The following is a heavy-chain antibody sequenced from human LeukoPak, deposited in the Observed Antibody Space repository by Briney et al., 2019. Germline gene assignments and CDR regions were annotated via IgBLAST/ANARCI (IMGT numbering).Heavy chain of an antibody. CDR2: INHSGST. V-gene: IGHV4-34*01. J-gene: IGHJ5*02. Sequence: SETLSLTCVVYGGSFSGYYWSWIRQPPGKGLEWIGEINHSGSTNYNPSLKSRVTISVDTSKNHFSLKLSSVTAADTAVYYCAKTYYYGSGSEVSWFDPWGQGTLVTVSS. CDR3: AKTYYYGSGSEVSWFDP. CDR1: GGSFSGYY. D-gene: IGHD3-10*01.